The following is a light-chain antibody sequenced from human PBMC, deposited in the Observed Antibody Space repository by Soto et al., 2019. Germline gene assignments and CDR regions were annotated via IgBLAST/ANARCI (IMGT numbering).Light chain of an antibody. CDR2: SNN. CDR1: SSNIGSNY. V-gene: IGLV1-47*02. Sequence: QSVLTQPPSASGTPGQRVTISCSGSSSNIGSNYVYWYQQLPGTAPKLLIYSNNQRPSGVPDRFSGSKSGTSASLAISGLRSEDEADYFCAAWDVSLKGFVFGTGTKVTVL. J-gene: IGLJ1*01. CDR3: AAWDVSLKGFV.